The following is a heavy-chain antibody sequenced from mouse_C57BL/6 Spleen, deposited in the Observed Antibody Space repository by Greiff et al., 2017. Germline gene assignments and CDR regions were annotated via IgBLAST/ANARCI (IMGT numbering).Heavy chain of an antibody. CDR2: INPSSGYT. Sequence: QVQLQQSGAELAKPGASVKLSCKASGYTFTSYWMHWVKQRPGQGLEWIGYINPSSGYTKYNQKFKAKATLTADKSSSTAYMQLSSLTYEDSAVYYCARTTAQATAWFAYWGQGTLVTVSA. J-gene: IGHJ3*01. D-gene: IGHD3-2*02. CDR3: ARTTAQATAWFAY. V-gene: IGHV1-7*01. CDR1: GYTFTSYW.